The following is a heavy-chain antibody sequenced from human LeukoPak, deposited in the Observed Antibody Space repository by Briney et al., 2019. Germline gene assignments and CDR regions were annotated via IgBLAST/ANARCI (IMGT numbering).Heavy chain of an antibody. CDR1: GYTFTGYY. CDR2: INPNSGGT. J-gene: IGHJ4*02. CDR3: ARDPGYRSFDY. V-gene: IGHV1-2*02. D-gene: IGHD5-18*01. Sequence: ASVKVSCKASGYTFTGYYMHWVRQAPGQGLEWMGWINPNSGGTNYAQRFQGRVTMTRDTSISIAYMELSRLRSDDTAVYYCARDPGYRSFDYWGQGTLVTVSS.